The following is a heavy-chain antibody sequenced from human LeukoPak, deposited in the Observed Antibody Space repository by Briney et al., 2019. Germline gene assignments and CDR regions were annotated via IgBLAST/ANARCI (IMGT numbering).Heavy chain of an antibody. J-gene: IGHJ6*03. CDR1: GYTFTGYY. D-gene: IGHD3-3*01. Sequence: ASVEVSCKASGYTFTGYYMHWVRQAPGQGLEWMGWINPNSGGTNYAQKFQGRVTMTRDTSISTAYMELSRLRSDDTAVYYCARQLRFLEPTGYYYMDVWGKGTTVTVSS. V-gene: IGHV1-2*02. CDR3: ARQLRFLEPTGYYYMDV. CDR2: INPNSGGT.